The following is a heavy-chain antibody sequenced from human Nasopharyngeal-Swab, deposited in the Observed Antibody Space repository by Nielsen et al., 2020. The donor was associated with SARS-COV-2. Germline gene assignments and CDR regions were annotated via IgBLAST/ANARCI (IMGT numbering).Heavy chain of an antibody. V-gene: IGHV4-39*01. Sequence: SDTLSLTSTVSGGSISSSSYYWGWIRQPPGKGLECLVSIYYSGSTYYNPSLKSRVTISVDTSKNQFSLKLSSVTAADTAVYYCAVRRRIAARPPAHYFDYWGQGTLVTVSS. CDR1: GGSISSSSYY. CDR3: AVRRRIAARPPAHYFDY. D-gene: IGHD6-6*01. CDR2: IYYSGST. J-gene: IGHJ4*02.